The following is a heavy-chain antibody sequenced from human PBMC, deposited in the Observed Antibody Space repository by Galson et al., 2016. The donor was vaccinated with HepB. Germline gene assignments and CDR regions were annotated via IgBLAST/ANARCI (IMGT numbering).Heavy chain of an antibody. J-gene: IGHJ5*02. D-gene: IGHD6-19*01. CDR1: GFIFNAYA. CDR3: VRDQGWYNH. V-gene: IGHV3-64D*06. Sequence: SLRLSCAASGFIFNAYAIHWVRQAPGKGLEFVSAISGNGGTTHYPDSVKGRFTISRDNSENTLYLQMSSLGADDTAVYYCVRDQGWYNHWGQGTLVTVSS. CDR2: ISGNGGTT.